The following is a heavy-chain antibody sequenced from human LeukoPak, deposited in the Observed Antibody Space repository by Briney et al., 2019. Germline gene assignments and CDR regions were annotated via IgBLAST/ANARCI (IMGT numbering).Heavy chain of an antibody. D-gene: IGHD6-19*01. J-gene: IGHJ4*02. Sequence: SVKVSCKASGGTFSSCAISWVRQAPGQGLEWMGGIIPIFGTANYAQKFQGRVTITTDESTSTAYMELSSLRSEDTAVYYCARAYSSASDYFDYWGQGTLVTVSS. CDR3: ARAYSSASDYFDY. CDR2: IIPIFGTA. CDR1: GGTFSSCA. V-gene: IGHV1-69*05.